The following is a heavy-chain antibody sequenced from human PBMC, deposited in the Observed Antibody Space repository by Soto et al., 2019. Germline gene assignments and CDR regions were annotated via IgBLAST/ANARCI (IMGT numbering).Heavy chain of an antibody. D-gene: IGHD6-19*01. J-gene: IGHJ4*02. CDR1: GYTFTSYA. V-gene: IGHV1-69*13. CDR3: ARDRISVPLASTIRTYFDY. CDR2: IIPIFGTA. Sequence: GASVKVSCKASGYTFTSYAISWVRQAPGQGLEWMGGIIPIFGTANYAQKFQGRVTITADESTSTAYMELSSLRSEDTAVYYCARDRISVPLASTIRTYFDYWGQGTLVTVSS.